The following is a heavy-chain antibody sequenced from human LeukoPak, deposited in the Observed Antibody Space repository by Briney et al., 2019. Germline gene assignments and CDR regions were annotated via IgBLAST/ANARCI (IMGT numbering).Heavy chain of an antibody. J-gene: IGHJ4*02. D-gene: IGHD3-22*01. Sequence: SETLSLTCTVSGGSISSYYWSWIRQPPGKGLEWIGYIYYSGSTNYNPSLKSRVTISVDTSKNQFSLKLSSVTAADTAVYYCARSGGVVAPLVMTRWGQGTLVTVSS. CDR3: ARSGGVVAPLVMTR. CDR2: IYYSGST. V-gene: IGHV4-59*01. CDR1: GGSISSYY.